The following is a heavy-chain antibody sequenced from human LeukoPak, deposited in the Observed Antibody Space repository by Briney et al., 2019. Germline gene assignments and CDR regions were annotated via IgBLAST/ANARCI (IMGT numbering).Heavy chain of an antibody. Sequence: QAGGSLRLSCAASGSTFSSYWMHWVRQAPGKGLVWVSRINSDGSSTSYADSVKGRFTISRDNAKNTLYLQMNSLRAEDTAVYYCARGLIAVAGTLLVYWGQGTLVTVSS. D-gene: IGHD6-19*01. CDR3: ARGLIAVAGTLLVY. CDR2: INSDGSST. V-gene: IGHV3-74*01. CDR1: GSTFSSYW. J-gene: IGHJ4*02.